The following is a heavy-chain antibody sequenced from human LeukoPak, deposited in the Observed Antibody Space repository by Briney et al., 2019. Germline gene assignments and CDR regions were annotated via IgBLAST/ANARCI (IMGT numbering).Heavy chain of an antibody. Sequence: SETLSLTCSVSGGSIRNYFWSWIRQPAGKGLEWIGRIYTSGSIDYNPSLRSRVTMSVDTSRNQFSLKLTSVTAADTAVYYCVRESKFYDGSGYYHDYWGQGTLVTVSS. CDR1: GGSIRNYF. CDR3: VRESKFYDGSGYYHDY. V-gene: IGHV4-4*07. J-gene: IGHJ4*02. CDR2: IYTSGSI. D-gene: IGHD3-22*01.